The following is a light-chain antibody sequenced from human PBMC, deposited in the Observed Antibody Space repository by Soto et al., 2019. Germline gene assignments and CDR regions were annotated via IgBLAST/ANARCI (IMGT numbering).Light chain of an antibody. CDR2: AAS. CDR1: QSISSY. Sequence: DIQMTQSPSSLSASVGARVTITCRASQSISSYLNWYQQKPGKAPKLLIYAASSLQSGVPSRLSGSGSGTDFTLTISSLQPEDFATYYCQQSYSTPSITFGQGTRLEIK. V-gene: IGKV1-39*01. J-gene: IGKJ5*01. CDR3: QQSYSTPSIT.